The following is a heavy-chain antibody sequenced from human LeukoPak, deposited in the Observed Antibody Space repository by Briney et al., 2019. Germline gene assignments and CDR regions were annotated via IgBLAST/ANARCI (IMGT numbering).Heavy chain of an antibody. CDR2: ISYDRSNK. D-gene: IGHD3-9*01. J-gene: IGHJ4*02. Sequence: GGSLRLSCAASGFTFSSYAMHWVRQAPGKGLEWVAVISYDRSNKYYADSVKGRFTISRDNSKNTLYLQMNSLRAEDTAVYYCARVVLTGYYNLFFDYWGQGTLVTVSS. V-gene: IGHV3-30-3*01. CDR3: ARVVLTGYYNLFFDY. CDR1: GFTFSSYA.